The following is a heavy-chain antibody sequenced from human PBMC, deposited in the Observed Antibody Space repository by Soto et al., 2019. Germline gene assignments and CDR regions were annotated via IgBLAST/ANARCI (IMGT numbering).Heavy chain of an antibody. J-gene: IGHJ4*02. Sequence: EVQLLESGGGLVQPEGSLRLSCAASGFTFSSHAMSWVRQAPGKGLEWVSAISYSGTTTYYAESVKGRFTISRDNSKNTLYLPMNSLRVEDTAIYYCAKRFTLFGEVKLSPDFDYWGQGTLVTVSS. V-gene: IGHV3-23*01. CDR3: AKRFTLFGEVKLSPDFDY. CDR1: GFTFSSHA. D-gene: IGHD3-3*01. CDR2: ISYSGTTT.